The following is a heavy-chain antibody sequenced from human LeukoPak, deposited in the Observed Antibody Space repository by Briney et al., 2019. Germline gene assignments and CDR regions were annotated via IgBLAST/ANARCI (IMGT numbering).Heavy chain of an antibody. J-gene: IGHJ4*02. CDR1: GFTFDDYG. CDR3: ARAPFPYGGYDY. D-gene: IGHD5-12*01. V-gene: IGHV3-21*01. CDR2: ISSSSSYI. Sequence: SGGSLRLSCAASGFTFDDYGMSWVRQAPGKGLEWVSSISSSSSYIYYADSVKGRFTISRDNAKNSLYLQMNSLRAEDTAVYYCARAPFPYGGYDYWGQGTLVTVSS.